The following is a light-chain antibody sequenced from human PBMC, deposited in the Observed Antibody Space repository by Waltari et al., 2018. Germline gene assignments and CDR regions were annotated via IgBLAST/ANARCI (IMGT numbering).Light chain of an antibody. J-gene: IGKJ4*01. CDR2: AAS. CDR3: QHVYSYPVT. Sequence: DIQLTQSPSFLSASVGDRVTFTCRASQGISGYLAWYQQKPNKPPKLLINAASTLQSGVPSRFSGGKSGTEFTLTISSLQPEDFATYFCQHVYSYPVTFGGGTTVEI. CDR1: QGISGY. V-gene: IGKV1-9*01.